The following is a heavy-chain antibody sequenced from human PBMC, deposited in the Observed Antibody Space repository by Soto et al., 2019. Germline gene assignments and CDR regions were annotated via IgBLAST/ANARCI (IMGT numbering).Heavy chain of an antibody. D-gene: IGHD6-19*01. V-gene: IGHV1-69*01. Sequence: QAQLEQSGGEVKKPGSSVKVSCKASRVAFSKFIVTWVRQAPGLGLGWVGGIIPIFGTANYAQKFQGRVTITADESTSTSYREVNNLRSEDTAVYYCAKVRYSSPMGYYYGRDVWGQGTTVTVSS. CDR2: IIPIFGTA. CDR1: RVAFSKFI. CDR3: AKVRYSSPMGYYYGRDV. J-gene: IGHJ6*02.